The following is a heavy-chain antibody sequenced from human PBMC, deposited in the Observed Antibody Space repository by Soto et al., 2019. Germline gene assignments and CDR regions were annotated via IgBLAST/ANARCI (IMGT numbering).Heavy chain of an antibody. CDR2: ISSSGSTT. V-gene: IGHV3-11*01. CDR3: ASRIRGVGGYFDY. J-gene: IGHJ4*02. Sequence: QVQLVESEGGLVKPGGSLRLACAASGFSFSDYYMSWIRQAPGKGLEWVSYISSSGSTTYHADSVKGRFTISRDNAKNSLYLQMNSLRAEDTAVYYCASRIRGVGGYFDYWGQGTLVTVSS. D-gene: IGHD3-10*01. CDR1: GFSFSDYY.